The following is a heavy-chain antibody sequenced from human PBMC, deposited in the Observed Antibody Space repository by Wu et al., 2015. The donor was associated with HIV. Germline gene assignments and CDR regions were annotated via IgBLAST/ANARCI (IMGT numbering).Heavy chain of an antibody. Sequence: QVQLSQSGPEVRRPGSSVRISCKTLGGTFNRFTINWVRQAPGQGVEWVGGIIPLSGTINYAQKFQTRVTITADESTATAHMEVNSLRHEDTAMYYCARHKYSVTTPRFYQLGFDPWGQGTLVTVSS. CDR1: GGTFNRFT. J-gene: IGHJ5*02. CDR3: ARHKYSVTTPRFYQLGFDP. CDR2: IIPLSGTI. D-gene: IGHD4-17*01. V-gene: IGHV1-69*12.